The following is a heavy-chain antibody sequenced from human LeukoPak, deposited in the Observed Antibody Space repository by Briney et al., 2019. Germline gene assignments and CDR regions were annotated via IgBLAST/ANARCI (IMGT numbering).Heavy chain of an antibody. CDR2: ISAYNGNT. CDR3: ARAPFGWFGELSWFDP. D-gene: IGHD3-10*01. J-gene: IGHJ5*02. CDR1: GYTFTGYY. V-gene: IGHV1-18*04. Sequence: ASVKVSCKASGYTFTGYYMHWVRQAPGQGLEWMGWISAYNGNTNYAQKLQGRVTMTTDTSTSTAYMELRSLRSDDTAVYYCARAPFGWFGELSWFDPWGQGTLVTVSS.